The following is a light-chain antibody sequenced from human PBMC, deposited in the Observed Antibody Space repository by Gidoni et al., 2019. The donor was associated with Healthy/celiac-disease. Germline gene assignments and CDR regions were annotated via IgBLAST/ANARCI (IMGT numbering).Light chain of an antibody. CDR2: GAS. Sequence: EIVLTHSPGTLSLSPGDRATLSCRASQSFSSNYIAWYQQKPGQAPRLLIYGASSSATGTPERFSGSGSGTDFTITISRLEPEDFAVYYCQQYGSSPITFGQXTRLEIK. J-gene: IGKJ5*01. CDR3: QQYGSSPIT. V-gene: IGKV3-20*01. CDR1: QSFSSNY.